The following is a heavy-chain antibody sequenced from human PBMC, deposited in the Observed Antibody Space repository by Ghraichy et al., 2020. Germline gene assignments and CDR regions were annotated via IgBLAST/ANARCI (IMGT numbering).Heavy chain of an antibody. Sequence: SETLSLTCAVYGGSFSGYYWSWIRQPPGKGLEWIGEINHSGSTNYNPSLKSRVTISVDRSKNQFSLKLSSVTAADTAVYYWARVITIFGVVIERFDPWGQGTLVTVSS. D-gene: IGHD3-3*01. CDR3: ARVITIFGVVIERFDP. J-gene: IGHJ5*02. CDR2: INHSGST. V-gene: IGHV4-34*01. CDR1: GGSFSGYY.